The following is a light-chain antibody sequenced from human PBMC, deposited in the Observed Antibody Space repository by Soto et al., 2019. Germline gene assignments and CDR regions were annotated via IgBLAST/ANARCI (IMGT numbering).Light chain of an antibody. Sequence: DIQMTQSPSSLSASVGDRVTITCRASQTFSNFLNWYQQKPGKAPKLLVHGASSLQSGVPSRFSGSGSGTEFTLSISGLQPDDFATYYCQQYDNDAWSFGQGTK. J-gene: IGKJ1*01. V-gene: IGKV1-39*01. CDR3: QQYDNDAWS. CDR1: QTFSNF. CDR2: GAS.